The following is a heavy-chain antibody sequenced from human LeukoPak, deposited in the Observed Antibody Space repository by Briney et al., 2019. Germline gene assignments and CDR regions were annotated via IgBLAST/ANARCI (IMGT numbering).Heavy chain of an antibody. CDR1: GFTFSSYS. V-gene: IGHV3-48*01. CDR2: ISSSSSTI. CDR3: ARSNYYDSSGYPINYYYYMDV. J-gene: IGHJ6*03. Sequence: AGSLRFSCAAYGFTFSSYSMNWVRQAPGKGLVWVSYISSSSSTIYYADSVKGRFTISRDNAKNSLYLQMNSLRAEDTAVYYCARSNYYDSSGYPINYYYYMDVWGKGTTVTVSS. D-gene: IGHD3-22*01.